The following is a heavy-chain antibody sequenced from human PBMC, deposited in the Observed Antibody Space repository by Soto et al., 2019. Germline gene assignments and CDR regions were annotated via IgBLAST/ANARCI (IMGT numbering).Heavy chain of an antibody. Sequence: ASLKYSWNTEGYNFTSYGISWGRRALGHGLVWMGWIIAYNDITTCAEKFQGRVTMTTDTYTRTAYIELRSLRSDDTAVYYCARVSPCWYFDLWGRGTLVTVSS. CDR2: IIAYNDIT. CDR3: ARVSPCWYFDL. J-gene: IGHJ2*01. CDR1: GYNFTSYG. V-gene: IGHV1-18*01.